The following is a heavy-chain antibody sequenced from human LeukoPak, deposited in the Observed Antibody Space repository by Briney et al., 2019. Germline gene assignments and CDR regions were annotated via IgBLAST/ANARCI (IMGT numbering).Heavy chain of an antibody. D-gene: IGHD6-19*01. J-gene: IGHJ6*02. CDR3: ARHVLQRGSGWYGENYYYYYGMDV. CDR1: GGSFSSYY. Sequence: SETLSLTCAVYGGSFSSYYWNWIRQPPGKGLEWIGEINHSGSTNYNPSLKSRVTISVDTSKNQFSLKLSSVTAADTAVYYCARHVLQRGSGWYGENYYYYYGMDVWGQGTTVTVSS. V-gene: IGHV4-34*01. CDR2: INHSGST.